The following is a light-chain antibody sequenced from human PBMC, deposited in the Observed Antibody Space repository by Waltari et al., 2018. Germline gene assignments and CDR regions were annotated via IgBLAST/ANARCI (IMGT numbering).Light chain of an antibody. J-gene: IGKJ1*01. CDR1: QGVLYSSNNKNY. CDR2: WAS. Sequence: DIVMTQSPDSLAVSLGERATINCKSSQGVLYSSNNKNYLAWYQQKPGRPPKLRIYWASTRESGVPDRVSGSGSGTDFSLTISSLQAEDVAVYYCQQYYSTPPTFGQGTKVEIK. V-gene: IGKV4-1*01. CDR3: QQYYSTPPT.